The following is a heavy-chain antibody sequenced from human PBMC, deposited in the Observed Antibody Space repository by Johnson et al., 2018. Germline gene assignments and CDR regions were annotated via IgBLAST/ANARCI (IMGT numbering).Heavy chain of an antibody. V-gene: IGHV3-7*01. CDR1: GFTFSSYW. D-gene: IGHD3-3*01. J-gene: IGHJ6*02. CDR2: IKQAGSEK. Sequence: VQLVQSGGGEVQPGRTLRLSCAASGFTFSSYWMSWVRQAPGKGLEWVANIKQAGSEKYYVDSVKGRFTISRDNAKNSLYLQMNSLRAEDTAVYYCARDQVTIFGVVISVYYGMDVWGQGTTVTVSS. CDR3: ARDQVTIFGVVISVYYGMDV.